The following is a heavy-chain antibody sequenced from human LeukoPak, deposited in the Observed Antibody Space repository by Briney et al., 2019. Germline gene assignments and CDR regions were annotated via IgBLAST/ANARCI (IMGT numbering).Heavy chain of an antibody. Sequence: GGSLRLSCAASGFTFSNAWMSWVRQAPGKGLEYVAFISFDGSKKYYADSVKGRFTVSRDNSQNVLYLLLNSLRLEDTAVYYCARDRLYCSGARCYRWFDPWGQGTLVFVSS. V-gene: IGHV3-30-3*01. CDR1: GFTFSNAW. CDR2: ISFDGSKK. D-gene: IGHD2-15*01. CDR3: ARDRLYCSGARCYRWFDP. J-gene: IGHJ5*01.